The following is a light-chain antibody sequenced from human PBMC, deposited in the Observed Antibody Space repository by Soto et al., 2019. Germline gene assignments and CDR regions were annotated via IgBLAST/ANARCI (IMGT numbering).Light chain of an antibody. Sequence: DIPMTQSPSTLSASVGDRVTITCRASQTINSWLAWYHQKPGKAPKLLIHKASSLESGVPSRFSGSGSGTEFTLIISSLQPDDFATYYCQQYNSSPLTFGGGTKVEIK. CDR3: QQYNSSPLT. J-gene: IGKJ4*01. CDR1: QTINSW. CDR2: KAS. V-gene: IGKV1-5*03.